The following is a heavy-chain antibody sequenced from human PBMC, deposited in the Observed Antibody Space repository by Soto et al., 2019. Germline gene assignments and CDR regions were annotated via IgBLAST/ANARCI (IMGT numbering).Heavy chain of an antibody. CDR2: INPNSGGT. J-gene: IGHJ3*02. Sequence: ASEKVSCKASGYTFTGYYMHWVRQAPGQGLEWMGWINPNSGGTNYAQKFQGRVTMTRDTSISTAYMELSRLRSDDTAVYYCARPISWIQLWSPHDAFDIWGQGTMVTVSS. CDR3: ARPISWIQLWSPHDAFDI. CDR1: GYTFTGYY. V-gene: IGHV1-2*02. D-gene: IGHD5-18*01.